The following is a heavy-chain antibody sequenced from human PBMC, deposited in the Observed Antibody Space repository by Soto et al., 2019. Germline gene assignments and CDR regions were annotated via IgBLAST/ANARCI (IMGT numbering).Heavy chain of an antibody. V-gene: IGHV1-69*12. J-gene: IGHJ4*02. CDR2: IIPMFDTP. CDR1: GGTFSSDS. CDR3: ASSGGLVRAFNS. Sequence: QVQLVQSGAEVKKPGSSVKVSCKASGGTFSSDSFSWVRQAPGQGLEWMGGIIPMFDTPIYAQKFQDRVTITADESTSTASMPLSSLRSGDTAVSSCASSGGLVRAFNSWGPGSLVTVSS. D-gene: IGHD6-6*01.